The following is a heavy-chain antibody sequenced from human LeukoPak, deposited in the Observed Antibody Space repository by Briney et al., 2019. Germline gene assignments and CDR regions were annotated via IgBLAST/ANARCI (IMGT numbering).Heavy chain of an antibody. CDR3: ARLGAGWYDSPFLYFDY. Sequence: GESLKVSCKGSGYSFTSYWIGWVRQMPGKGLEWMGIIYPGDSDTRYSPSFQGQVTISADKSISTAYLQWSSLKASDTAMYYCARLGAGWYDSPFLYFDYWGQGTLVTVSS. D-gene: IGHD6-19*01. CDR2: IYPGDSDT. V-gene: IGHV5-51*01. CDR1: GYSFTSYW. J-gene: IGHJ4*02.